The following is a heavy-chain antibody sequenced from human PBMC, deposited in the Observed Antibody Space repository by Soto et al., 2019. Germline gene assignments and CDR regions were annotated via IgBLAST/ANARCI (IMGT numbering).Heavy chain of an antibody. CDR3: AKDIGITNGVCYDY. V-gene: IGHV3-9*01. D-gene: IGHD2-8*01. CDR1: GFTFDDYA. Sequence: EVQLVESGGGVVQPGRSLRLSCAASGFTFDDYAMHWVRQAPGKGLEWVSGISWNSGSIGYADSVKGRFTISRDNAKNSLYLQMNSLRAEDTALYYCAKDIGITNGVCYDYWGQGTLVTVSS. CDR2: ISWNSGSI. J-gene: IGHJ4*02.